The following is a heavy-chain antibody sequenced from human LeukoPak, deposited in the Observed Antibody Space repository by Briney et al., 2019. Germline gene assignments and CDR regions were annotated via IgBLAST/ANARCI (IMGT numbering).Heavy chain of an antibody. Sequence: SETLSLTCTVSGGSISSYYWSWIRQPPGKGLEWIGYIYYSGSTNYNPSLKSRVTISVDTSKNQFSLKLSSVTAADTAVYYCARARLTYFDYWGQGTLVTVSS. J-gene: IGHJ4*02. CDR3: ARARLTYFDY. D-gene: IGHD4/OR15-4a*01. CDR2: IYYSGST. V-gene: IGHV4-59*01. CDR1: GGSISSYY.